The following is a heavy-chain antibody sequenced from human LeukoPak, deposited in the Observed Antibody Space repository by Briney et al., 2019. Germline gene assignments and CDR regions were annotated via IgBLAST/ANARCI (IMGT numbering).Heavy chain of an antibody. CDR1: GGSISSSSYY. D-gene: IGHD6-6*01. CDR2: IYYSGST. J-gene: IGHJ4*02. Sequence: PSETLSLTCTVSGGSISSSSYYWGWIRQPPGKGLEWIGSIYYSGSTYCNPSLKSRVTISVDTSKNQFSLKLSSVTAADTAVYYCARGGIAARLPDYWGQGTLVTVSS. CDR3: ARGGIAARLPDY. V-gene: IGHV4-39*01.